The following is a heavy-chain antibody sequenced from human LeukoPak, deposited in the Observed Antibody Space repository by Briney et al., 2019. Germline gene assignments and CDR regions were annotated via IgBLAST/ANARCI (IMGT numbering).Heavy chain of an antibody. Sequence: SETLSLTCIVSGGSISSSSYYWGWIRQPPGKGLEWIGSIYYTGTTYYNPSLKSRVTISVDTSKNQFSLKLSSVTAADTAVYYCARGGDDFWSGYYIDYWGQGTLVTVSS. CDR1: GGSISSSSYY. D-gene: IGHD3-3*01. V-gene: IGHV4-39*07. J-gene: IGHJ4*02. CDR2: IYYTGTT. CDR3: ARGGDDFWSGYYIDY.